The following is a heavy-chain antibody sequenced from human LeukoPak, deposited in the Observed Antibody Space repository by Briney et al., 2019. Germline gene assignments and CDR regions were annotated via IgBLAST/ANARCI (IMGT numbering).Heavy chain of an antibody. CDR2: ISYDGSNK. Sequence: GGSLRLSCAASGFTFSSYAMHWVRQAPGKGLEWVAVISYDGSNKYYADSVKGRFTISRDNSKNTLYLQMNSLRAEDTAVYYCARDPSGSAYYFDYWGQGTLVTVPS. V-gene: IGHV3-30-3*01. CDR3: ARDPSGSAYYFDY. J-gene: IGHJ4*02. CDR1: GFTFSSYA. D-gene: IGHD3-10*01.